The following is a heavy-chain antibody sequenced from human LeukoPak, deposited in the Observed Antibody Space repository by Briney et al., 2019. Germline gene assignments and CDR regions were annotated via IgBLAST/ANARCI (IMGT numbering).Heavy chain of an antibody. J-gene: IGHJ6*02. Sequence: GGSLRLSCAASGFTFSSYSMNWVREAPGKGLEWVSSISSSSSYIYYADSVKGRFTISRDNAKNSLYLQMNSLRAEDTAVYYCARGYYGSRYYYGMDVWGQGTTVTVSS. D-gene: IGHD3-10*01. V-gene: IGHV3-21*01. CDR3: ARGYYGSRYYYGMDV. CDR1: GFTFSSYS. CDR2: ISSSSSYI.